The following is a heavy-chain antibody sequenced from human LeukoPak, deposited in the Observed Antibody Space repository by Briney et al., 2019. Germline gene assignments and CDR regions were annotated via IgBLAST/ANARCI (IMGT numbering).Heavy chain of an antibody. Sequence: GGSLRLSCAASGFPFSNYWMSWFRQAPGKGLEWVANMKEDGGEMNYVDSVKGRFTISRDNAKNSLFLQMNSLRVDDTAVYYCARDRGYSTFDYWGQGTLVTVSS. D-gene: IGHD4-23*01. CDR2: MKEDGGEM. V-gene: IGHV3-7*01. CDR1: GFPFSNYW. J-gene: IGHJ4*02. CDR3: ARDRGYSTFDY.